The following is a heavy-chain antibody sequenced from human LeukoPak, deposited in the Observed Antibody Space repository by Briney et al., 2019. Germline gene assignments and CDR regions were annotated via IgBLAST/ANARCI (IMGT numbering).Heavy chain of an antibody. V-gene: IGHV5-51*01. CDR2: IFPGDSDR. CDR1: GYSFTKYW. Sequence: GESLKISCKGSGYSFTKYWIGWVRQMPGKGLEWMAIIFPGDSDRRYSPSFQGQVTISADRSIRTAYLRWSSLKASDTAIYYCARLSWDQYFFDFWGQGTQVTVSS. CDR3: ARLSWDQYFFDF. J-gene: IGHJ4*01. D-gene: IGHD1-26*01.